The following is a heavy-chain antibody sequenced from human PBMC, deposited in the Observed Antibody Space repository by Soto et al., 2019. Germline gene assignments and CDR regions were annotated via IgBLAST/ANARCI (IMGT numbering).Heavy chain of an antibody. V-gene: IGHV4-39*01. CDR1: GGSISSSSYY. CDR2: IYYSGST. D-gene: IGHD5-12*01. CDR3: ARRNPGRDGYPTGNYYYYGMDV. J-gene: IGHJ6*02. Sequence: SETLSLTCTVSGGSISSSSYYWGWIRQPPGKGLEWIGSIYYSGSTYYNPSLKSRVTISVDTSKNQFSLKLSSVTAADTAVYYCARRNPGRDGYPTGNYYYYGMDVWGQGTTVTVSS.